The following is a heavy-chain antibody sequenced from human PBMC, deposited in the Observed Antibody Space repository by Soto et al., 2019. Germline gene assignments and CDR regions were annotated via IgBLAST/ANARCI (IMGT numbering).Heavy chain of an antibody. CDR3: ARVEPIYRGYYDFWSGPPPGYHY. V-gene: IGHV4-59*01. D-gene: IGHD3-3*01. J-gene: IGHJ4*02. CDR1: GGSISSYY. Sequence: KPSETLSLTCTVSGGSISSYYWSWIRQPPGKGLEWIGYIYYSGSTNYNPSLKSRVTISVDTSKNQFSLKLSSVTAADTAVYYCARVEPIYRGYYDFWSGPPPGYHYWGQGTLVTVSS. CDR2: IYYSGST.